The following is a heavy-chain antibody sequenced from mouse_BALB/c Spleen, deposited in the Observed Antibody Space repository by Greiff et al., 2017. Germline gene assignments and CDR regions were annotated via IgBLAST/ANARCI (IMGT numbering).Heavy chain of an antibody. J-gene: IGHJ4*01. CDR2: INPENGNT. V-gene: IGHV14-1*02. CDR1: GFTINDYY. CDR3: ASGGLLRLLGAMDY. Sequence: VQLKESGAELVRPGASVKFSCKASGFTINDYYMHWVKQRPEQGLEWIGWINPENGNTIYDQKFQGKTSITADTSSNTAFLQLSSLTSEDTAVYYCASGGLLRLLGAMDYWGQGTSVTVSS. D-gene: IGHD1-2*01.